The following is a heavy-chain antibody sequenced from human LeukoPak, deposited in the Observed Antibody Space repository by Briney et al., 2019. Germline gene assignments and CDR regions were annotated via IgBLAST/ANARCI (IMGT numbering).Heavy chain of an antibody. J-gene: IGHJ4*02. D-gene: IGHD6-19*01. CDR3: ARRHTSGWLPDY. V-gene: IGHV4-59*08. CDR1: GGSINGNY. CDR2: IYYTGST. Sequence: SETLSLTCTVSGGSINGNYWSWIRQPPGKALEWIGYIYYTGSTNYNPSLGSRVTISVDRSNNQFSLKLSSVTAADTAVYYCARRHTSGWLPDYWGQGTLVTVSS.